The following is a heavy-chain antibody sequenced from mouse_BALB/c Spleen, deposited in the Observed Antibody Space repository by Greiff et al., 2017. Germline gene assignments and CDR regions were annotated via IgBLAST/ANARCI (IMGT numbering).Heavy chain of an antibody. D-gene: IGHD1-2*01. Sequence: VQLQQSGPELVKPGASVKISCKASGYTFTDYNMHWVKQSHGKSLEWIGYIYPYNGGTGYNQKFKSKATLTVDNSSSTAYMELRSLTSEDSAVYYCTRWAATGSYWYFDVWGAGTTVTVSS. V-gene: IGHV1S29*02. CDR1: GYTFTDYN. J-gene: IGHJ1*01. CDR3: TRWAATGSYWYFDV. CDR2: IYPYNGGT.